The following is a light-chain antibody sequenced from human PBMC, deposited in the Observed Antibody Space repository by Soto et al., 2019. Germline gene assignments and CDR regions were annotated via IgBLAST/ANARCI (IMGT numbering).Light chain of an antibody. J-gene: IGKJ2*01. CDR1: QRVSNTY. V-gene: IGKV3-20*01. Sequence: EIVLTQSPGTLSLSPGERATLSCRASQRVSNTYLAWYQQKPGQAPRLLIFSTSSRATGMPDRFSGSGSGTDLTLTISGVEPEDFAVYYCQQYGNSPLYTFGQGTKLEIK. CDR2: STS. CDR3: QQYGNSPLYT.